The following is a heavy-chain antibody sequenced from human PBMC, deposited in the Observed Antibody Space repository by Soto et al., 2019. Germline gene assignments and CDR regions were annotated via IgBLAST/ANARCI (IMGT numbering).Heavy chain of an antibody. CDR2: INPKNGAT. Sequence: GSVKDCSKASGYTFTDYYLHWGRQAPGQGLELMGWINPKNGATIYAQKFQGRVTMTRDTSISTAYMELSRLRSDDTAVYSCARVYYDSSGYLDYWGQGTLVTVSS. CDR1: GYTFTDYY. D-gene: IGHD3-22*01. CDR3: ARVYYDSSGYLDY. V-gene: IGHV1-2*02. J-gene: IGHJ4*02.